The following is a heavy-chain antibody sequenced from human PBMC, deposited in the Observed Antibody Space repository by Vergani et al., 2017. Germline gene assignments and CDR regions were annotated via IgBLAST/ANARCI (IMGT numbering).Heavy chain of an antibody. CDR1: GFSLSTSGMR. CDR3: ARDAHLGTVTTEDWFDP. J-gene: IGHJ5*02. V-gene: IGHV2-70*04. Sequence: QVTLKESGPALVKPTQTLTLTCTFSGFSLSTSGMRVSWIRQPPGKALEWLARIDWDDDKFYSTSLKTRLTISKDTSKNQVVLTMTNMDPVDTATYYCARDAHLGTVTTEDWFDPWGQGTLVTVSS. D-gene: IGHD4-11*01. CDR2: IDWDDDK.